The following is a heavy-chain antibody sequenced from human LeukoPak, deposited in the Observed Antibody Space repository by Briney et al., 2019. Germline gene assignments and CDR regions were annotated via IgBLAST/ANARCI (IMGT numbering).Heavy chain of an antibody. J-gene: IGHJ3*02. CDR1: GYTLTELS. CDR3: ARYSGYVDAFDI. CDR2: FDPEGGET. D-gene: IGHD5-12*01. V-gene: IGHV1-24*01. Sequence: GASVKVSCKVSGYTLTELSMHWVRQAPGKGLEWMGGFDPEGGETIYAQKFQGRVTMTEDTSTDTAYMELSSLRSEDTAVYYCARYSGYVDAFDIWGQGTMVTVPS.